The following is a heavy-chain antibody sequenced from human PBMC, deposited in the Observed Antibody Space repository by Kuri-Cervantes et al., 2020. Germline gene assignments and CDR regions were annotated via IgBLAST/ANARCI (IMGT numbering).Heavy chain of an antibody. CDR2: ISYDGSNK. D-gene: IGHD3-10*01. Sequence: GESLKISCAASGFTFSSYAMHWVRQAPGKGLEWVAVISYDGSNKYYADSVKGRFTISRDNSKNTLYLQMNSLRAEDTAVYYCARVVRGVRVWFGELDWGQGTLVTVSS. CDR1: GFTFSSYA. J-gene: IGHJ4*02. V-gene: IGHV3-30-3*01. CDR3: ARVVRGVRVWFGELD.